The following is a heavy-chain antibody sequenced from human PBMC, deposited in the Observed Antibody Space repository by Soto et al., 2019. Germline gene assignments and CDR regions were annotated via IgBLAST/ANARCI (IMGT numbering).Heavy chain of an antibody. J-gene: IGHJ4*02. D-gene: IGHD3-16*01. CDR2: TYHSGNP. V-gene: IGHV4-30-2*02. Sequence: PSDTLSVTCDVSGDTISTGGYTWAWIRQPPGKALEWIGHTYHSGNPYYNPSLKSRVIISVDRSKNQFSLKLSSVTAADTAVYYCARRYGGNFDYWGQGTLVTVSS. CDR1: GDTISTGGYT. CDR3: ARRYGGNFDY.